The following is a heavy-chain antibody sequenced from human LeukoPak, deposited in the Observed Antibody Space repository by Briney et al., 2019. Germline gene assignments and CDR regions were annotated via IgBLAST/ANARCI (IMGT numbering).Heavy chain of an antibody. D-gene: IGHD2-15*01. J-gene: IGHJ4*02. CDR1: GFTFSDHY. Sequence: PGGSLRLSCAASGFTFSDHYMDWVRQAPGKELEWVGRTRNKANSYTTEYAASVKGRFTISRDDSKNSLYLQMNSLKTEDTAVYYCARDGPQSAGDYWGQGTLVTVSS. V-gene: IGHV3-72*01. CDR3: ARDGPQSAGDY. CDR2: TRNKANSYTT.